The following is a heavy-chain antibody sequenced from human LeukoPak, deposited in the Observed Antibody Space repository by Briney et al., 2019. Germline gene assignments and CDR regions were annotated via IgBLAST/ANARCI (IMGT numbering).Heavy chain of an antibody. CDR3: TKDISSGNPPPYGMDV. CDR1: GFTFERYA. Sequence: GGSLRLSCAASGFTFERYAMHWVRQATGKALEGVSGIGWKSDNIIYAHSVKGRYTLPRHNAKNSLYLQMNSLRAEDTALYYYTKDISSGNPPPYGMDVWGQGTMVTVSS. D-gene: IGHD3-10*01. CDR2: IGWKSDNI. V-gene: IGHV3-9*01. J-gene: IGHJ6*02.